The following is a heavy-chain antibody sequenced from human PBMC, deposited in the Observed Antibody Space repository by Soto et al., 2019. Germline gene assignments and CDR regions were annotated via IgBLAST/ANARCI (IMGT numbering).Heavy chain of an antibody. CDR2: IFYLGSS. D-gene: IGHD3-3*02. V-gene: IGHV4-39*01. Sequence: SLTCTVSGDSIIRSDFYWGWVRQPPGKGLEWIGSIFYLGSSYYNPSLKSRVTMSVDTSKNQFSLRLRSVTAADTALYFCARHSLALRKNNWFDPWGQGSMVTVSS. CDR3: ARHSLALRKNNWFDP. J-gene: IGHJ5*02. CDR1: GDSIIRSDFY.